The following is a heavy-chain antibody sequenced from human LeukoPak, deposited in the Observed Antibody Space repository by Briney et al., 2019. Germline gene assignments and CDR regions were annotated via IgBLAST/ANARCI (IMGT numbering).Heavy chain of an antibody. CDR3: ARGGSGSYYYHDAFDI. J-gene: IGHJ3*02. V-gene: IGHV1-18*01. Sequence: ASVKVSCKASGYTFTSYGISWVRQAPGQGLEWMGWISAYNGNTNYAQKLQGRVTMATDTSTSTAYMELRSLRSDDTAVYYCARGGSGSYYYHDAFDIWGQGTMVTVSS. CDR1: GYTFTSYG. CDR2: ISAYNGNT. D-gene: IGHD1-26*01.